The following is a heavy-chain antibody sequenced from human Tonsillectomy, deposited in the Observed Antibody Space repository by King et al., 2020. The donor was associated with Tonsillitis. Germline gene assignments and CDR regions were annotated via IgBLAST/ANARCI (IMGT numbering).Heavy chain of an antibody. D-gene: IGHD5-12*01. CDR3: AFGTYSGYDCGDY. V-gene: IGHV3-23*04. J-gene: IGHJ4*02. CDR1: GFTFSSYT. CDR2: ISGSGGST. Sequence: VQLVESGGGLVQPGGSLRLSCAASGFTFSSYTMSWVRQAPGKGLEWVSAISGSGGSTYYADSAKGRFTISRDNSKNTLYLQMNSMIAEDTSVYYCAFGTYSGYDCGDYWGQGTLVTVSS.